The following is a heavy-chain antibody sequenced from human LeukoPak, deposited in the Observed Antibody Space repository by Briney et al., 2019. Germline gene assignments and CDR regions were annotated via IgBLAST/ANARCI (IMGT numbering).Heavy chain of an antibody. V-gene: IGHV1-69*04. CDR1: GGTFSSYA. CDR2: TIPILGIA. D-gene: IGHD1-1*01. CDR3: ARGSAYNWNDMGDY. J-gene: IGHJ4*02. Sequence: GASVEVSCKASGGTFSSYAISWVRQAPGQGLEWMGRTIPILGIANYAQKFQGRVTITADKSTSTAYMELSSLRSEDTAVYYCARGSAYNWNDMGDYWGQGTLVTVSS.